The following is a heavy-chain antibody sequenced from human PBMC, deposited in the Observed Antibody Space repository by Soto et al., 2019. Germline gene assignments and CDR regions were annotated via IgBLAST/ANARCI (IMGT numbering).Heavy chain of an antibody. D-gene: IGHD3-9*01. Sequence: SETLSLTCTVSGGSISSGGYSWSWIRQPPGKGLEWIGYIYHSGSTYYNPSLKSRVTISVDRSKNQFSLKLSSVTAADTAVYYCARWTTTYYDILTGYYTGNWFDPWGQGTLVTVSS. J-gene: IGHJ5*02. V-gene: IGHV4-30-2*01. CDR2: IYHSGST. CDR3: ARWTTTYYDILTGYYTGNWFDP. CDR1: GGSISSGGYS.